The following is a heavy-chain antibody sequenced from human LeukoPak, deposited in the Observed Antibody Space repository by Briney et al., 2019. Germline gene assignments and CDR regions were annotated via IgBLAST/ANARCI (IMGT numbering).Heavy chain of an antibody. CDR3: ARISPGDILTGYSD. CDR2: IDWDDDK. Sequence: SGPTLVNPLQTLTPTCTFSGFSLSTSGMCVSWIRQPPGKALEWLALIDWDDDKYYSTSLKTRLTISKDTSKNQVVLTMTNMDPVDTATYYCARISPGDILTGYSDWGQGTLVTVSS. V-gene: IGHV2-70*01. D-gene: IGHD3-9*01. CDR1: GFSLSTSGMC. J-gene: IGHJ4*02.